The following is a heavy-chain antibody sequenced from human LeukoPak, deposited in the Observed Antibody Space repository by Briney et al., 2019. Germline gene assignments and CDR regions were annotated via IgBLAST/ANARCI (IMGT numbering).Heavy chain of an antibody. V-gene: IGHV3-30-3*01. Sequence: QPGGSLRLSCAASGFTFSSYAMHWVRQAPGKGLEWVAVISYDGSNKYYADSVKGRFTISRDNSKNTLYLQMNSLRAEDTAVYYCARHGASRYYDFWSGYYTNYYYGMDVWGQGTTVTVSS. CDR2: ISYDGSNK. J-gene: IGHJ6*02. CDR3: ARHGASRYYDFWSGYYTNYYYGMDV. D-gene: IGHD3-3*01. CDR1: GFTFSSYA.